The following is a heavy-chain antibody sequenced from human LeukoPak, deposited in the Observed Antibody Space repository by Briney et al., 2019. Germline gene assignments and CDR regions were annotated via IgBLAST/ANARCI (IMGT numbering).Heavy chain of an antibody. Sequence: ASVKVSCKVSGYTLTELSMHWVRQAPGKGLEWMGGFDPEDGETIYAQKFQGRVTMTEDTSTDTAYMELSSLRSEDTAVCYCATVAAARYNWFDPWGQGTLVTVSS. V-gene: IGHV1-24*01. CDR1: GYTLTELS. CDR3: ATVAAARYNWFDP. D-gene: IGHD2-15*01. CDR2: FDPEDGET. J-gene: IGHJ5*02.